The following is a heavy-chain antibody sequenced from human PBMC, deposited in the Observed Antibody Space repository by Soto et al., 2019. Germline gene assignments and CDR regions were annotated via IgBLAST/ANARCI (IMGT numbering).Heavy chain of an antibody. J-gene: IGHJ4*02. CDR1: GYTISSYD. V-gene: IGHV1-8*01. CDR2: MSPDRGET. Sequence: QVQLVQSGAEVQKPGASVKVSCKASGYTISSYDINWVRQATGQGLEWMGWMSPDRGETGYAPSFQGRVAMPRNISINTAYLDLSSLTPDDTGVYYWARDRMARWGQGTLVTVSS. CDR3: ARDRMAR. D-gene: IGHD2-8*01.